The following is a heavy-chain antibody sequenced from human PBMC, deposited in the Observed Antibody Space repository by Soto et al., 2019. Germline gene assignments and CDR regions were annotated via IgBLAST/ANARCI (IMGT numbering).Heavy chain of an antibody. J-gene: IGHJ3*02. CDR3: ARLPSSSSWSDAFDI. D-gene: IGHD6-13*01. CDR2: IYPGDSDT. V-gene: IGHV5-51*01. CDR1: GYSFTIYC. Sequence: GECLKMSCEGSGYSFTIYCIGLVLQMPGKGLDWMGIIYPGDSDTRYSPSFEGQVTISADKSISTAYLQWSSLKASDTAMYYCARLPSSSSWSDAFDIWGQGTMVTVSS.